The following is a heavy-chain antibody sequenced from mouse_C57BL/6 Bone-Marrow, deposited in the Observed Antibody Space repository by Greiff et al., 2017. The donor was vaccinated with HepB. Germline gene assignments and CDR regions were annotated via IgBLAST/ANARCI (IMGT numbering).Heavy chain of an antibody. CDR1: GFTFSSYA. CDR3: TRYYGPYYAMDY. CDR2: ISSGGDYI. Sequence: LQESGEGLVKPGGSLKLSCAASGFTFSSYAMSWVRQTPEKRLEWVAYISSGGDYIYYADTVKGRFTISRDNARNTLYMQMSSLKSEDTAMYYCTRYYGPYYAMDYWGQGTSVTVSS. V-gene: IGHV5-9-1*02. D-gene: IGHD1-2*01. J-gene: IGHJ4*01.